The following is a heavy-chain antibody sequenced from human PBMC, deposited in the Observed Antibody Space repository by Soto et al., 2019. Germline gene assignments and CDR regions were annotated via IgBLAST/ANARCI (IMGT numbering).Heavy chain of an antibody. D-gene: IGHD2-21*02. CDR3: ASELAYCGGDCRDYYYGMDV. CDR1: GGSISGYY. J-gene: IGHJ6*02. Sequence: SETLSLTCTVPGGSISGYYWSWIRQPAGKVLEWIGRTHTSGSTHYNPSLKSRVTMSVDTSKNQFSLKLSSVTAADTAVYYCASELAYCGGDCRDYYYGMDVWGQGTTVTVS. V-gene: IGHV4-4*07. CDR2: THTSGST.